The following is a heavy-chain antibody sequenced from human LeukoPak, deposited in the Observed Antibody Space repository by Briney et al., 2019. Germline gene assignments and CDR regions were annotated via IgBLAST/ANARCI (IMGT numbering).Heavy chain of an antibody. V-gene: IGHV3-30-3*01. D-gene: IGHD3-22*01. CDR1: GFTFSSYA. CDR3: ARGRTIGRPNYYDSTVRY. J-gene: IGHJ4*02. CDR2: ISYDGSNK. Sequence: PGRSLRLSCAASGFTFSSYAMHWVRQAPGKGLEWVAVISYDGSNKYYADSVKGRFTISRDNSKNTLYLQMNSLRAEDTAVYYRARGRTIGRPNYYDSTVRYWGQGTLVTVSS.